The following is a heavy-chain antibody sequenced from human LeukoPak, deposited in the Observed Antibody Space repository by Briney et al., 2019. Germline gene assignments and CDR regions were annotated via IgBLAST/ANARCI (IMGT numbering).Heavy chain of an antibody. J-gene: IGHJ6*03. D-gene: IGHD2-21*02. CDR1: GGSISSGRYY. V-gene: IGHV4-61*02. CDR2: LYTNDNT. CDR3: ARGVVTDDYYMDV. Sequence: SETLSLTCSVSGGSISSGRYYWTWIRQPAGKGLEWIGRLYTNDNTNYDPSLESRGSISVDTSKSQFYLQLTSVTAADTAVYFCARGVVTDDYYMDVWGKGITVIVSS.